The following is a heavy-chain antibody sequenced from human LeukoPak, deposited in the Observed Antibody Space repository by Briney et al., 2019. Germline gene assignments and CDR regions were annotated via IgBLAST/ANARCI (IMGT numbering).Heavy chain of an antibody. D-gene: IGHD2-15*01. J-gene: IGHJ4*02. CDR2: ISGSGGST. CDR1: GFTFSSYA. V-gene: IGHV3-23*01. CDR3: AKEEIKVGGSFDY. Sequence: PGGSLRLSCAASGFTFSSYAMSWVRQAPGKGLEWVSTISGSGGSTYYADSVKGRFTIFRDNSKNTLYLQINSLRADDTAVYYCAKEEIKVGGSFDYWGQGTLVTVSS.